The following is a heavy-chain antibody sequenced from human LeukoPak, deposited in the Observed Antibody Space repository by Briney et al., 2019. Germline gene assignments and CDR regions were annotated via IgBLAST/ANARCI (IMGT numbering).Heavy chain of an antibody. V-gene: IGHV3-23*01. D-gene: IGHD3-3*01. Sequence: PGGSLRLSCAASGFTFSSYAMSWVRQAPGKGLEWVSAISGSGGSTYYADSVKGRFTISRDNSKNTLYLQMNSLRAEDTAVYYCAKVYTIFGVADPVDYWGQGTLVTVSS. CDR2: ISGSGGST. CDR3: AKVYTIFGVADPVDY. CDR1: GFTFSSYA. J-gene: IGHJ4*02.